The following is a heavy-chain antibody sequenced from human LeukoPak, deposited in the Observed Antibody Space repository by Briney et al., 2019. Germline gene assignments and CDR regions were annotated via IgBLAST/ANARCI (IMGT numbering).Heavy chain of an antibody. CDR1: GYTFTSYG. V-gene: IGHV1-18*04. CDR3: ATDIVATSAYYYGMDV. Sequence: ASVKVSCKASGYTFTSYGISWVRQAPGQGLEWMGWISAYNGNTNYAQKLQGRVTMTEDTSTDTAYMELSSLRSEDTAVYYCATDIVATSAYYYGMDVWGKGTTVTVSS. D-gene: IGHD5-12*01. J-gene: IGHJ6*04. CDR2: ISAYNGNT.